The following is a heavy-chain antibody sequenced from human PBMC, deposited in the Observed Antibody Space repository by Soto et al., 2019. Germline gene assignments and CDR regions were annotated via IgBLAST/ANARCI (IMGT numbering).Heavy chain of an antibody. CDR3: ARDSHDSNGWYTFCYGLDV. V-gene: IGHV1-69*01. J-gene: IGHJ6*02. D-gene: IGHD6-19*01. Sequence: QVQLVQSGAEVKKPGTSVKVSCKASGGTFSSYAISWVRQAPGQGLEWMGGIIPMSGKGKFAQQFQGRVTITADESTRTVDMELSSLRSEDTAVYYCARDSHDSNGWYTFCYGLDVWGQGTTVTVSS. CDR2: IIPMSGKG. CDR1: GGTFSSYA.